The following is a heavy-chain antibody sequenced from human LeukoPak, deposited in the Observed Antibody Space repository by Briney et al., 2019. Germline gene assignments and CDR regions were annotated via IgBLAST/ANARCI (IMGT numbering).Heavy chain of an antibody. D-gene: IGHD5-12*01. CDR1: GGSFSGYY. V-gene: IGHV4-34*01. CDR3: ARGGYAYFYY. Sequence: PSETLSLTCAVYGGSFSGYYWSWLHQPPGKGLEWLGEINHSGSTNYNPSLKSRVTISVDTSKNQFSLKLSSVTAADTAVYYCARGGYAYFYYWGQGTLVTVSS. CDR2: INHSGST. J-gene: IGHJ4*02.